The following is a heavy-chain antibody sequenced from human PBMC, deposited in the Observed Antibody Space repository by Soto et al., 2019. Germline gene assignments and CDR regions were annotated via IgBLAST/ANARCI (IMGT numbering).Heavy chain of an antibody. CDR2: ISAYNGNT. J-gene: IGHJ6*02. Sequence: GASVQVSCATSGYSFTRYGISWVRQAPGQGLEWMGWISAYNGNTNYAQKLQGRVTMTTDTSTSTAYMELRSLRSDDTAVYYCAIWGDYFWGSYRSPPGIYYSGMDVWVQGTTVTVS. CDR1: GYSFTRYG. D-gene: IGHD3-16*02. CDR3: AIWGDYFWGSYRSPPGIYYSGMDV. V-gene: IGHV1-18*04.